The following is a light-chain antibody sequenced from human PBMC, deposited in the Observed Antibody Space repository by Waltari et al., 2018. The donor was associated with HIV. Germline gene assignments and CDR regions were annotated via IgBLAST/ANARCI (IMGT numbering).Light chain of an antibody. Sequence: QSVLTHPPPASGTPGQRVTLSSSRSSLHIGSNTVNWYQQLPGTAPKPPIYSNNQRPSGVPDRFSGSKSGTSASLAISGLQSEDEADYYCAAWDDSLNGQVFGGGTKLTVL. CDR2: SNN. CDR1: SLHIGSNT. V-gene: IGLV1-44*01. CDR3: AAWDDSLNGQV. J-gene: IGLJ2*01.